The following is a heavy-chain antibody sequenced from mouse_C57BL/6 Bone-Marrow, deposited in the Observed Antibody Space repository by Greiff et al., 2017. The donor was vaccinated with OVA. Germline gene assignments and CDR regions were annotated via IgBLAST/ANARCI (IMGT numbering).Heavy chain of an antibody. CDR2: FYPGSGSI. CDR3: ARHEKGLTGPYYYAMDY. Sequence: QVQLQQSGAELVKPGASVKLSCKASGYTFTEYTIHWVKQRSGQGLEWIGWFYPGSGSIKYNEKFKDKATLTADKSSSTVYMELSRLTSEDSAVYFCARHEKGLTGPYYYAMDYWGQGTSVTVSS. CDR1: GYTFTEYT. J-gene: IGHJ4*01. D-gene: IGHD4-1*01. V-gene: IGHV1-62-2*01.